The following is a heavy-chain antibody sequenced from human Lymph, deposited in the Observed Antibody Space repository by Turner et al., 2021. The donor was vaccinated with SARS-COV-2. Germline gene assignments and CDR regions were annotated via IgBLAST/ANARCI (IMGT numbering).Heavy chain of an antibody. CDR2: IYRGDSDT. J-gene: IGHJ4*02. CDR3: ARREWGGSFGHIDY. CDR1: GYSFTTYW. Sequence: EVQLVQSGAEVKQPGESLKIYCRPSGYSFTTYWIGWVRQMPGKGLEWMGIIYRGDSDTRYSPSFQGKVTISADKSISSAHLQWSSLKASDTAMYYCARREWGGSFGHIDYWGQGTLVTVSS. V-gene: IGHV5-51*01. D-gene: IGHD3-10*01.